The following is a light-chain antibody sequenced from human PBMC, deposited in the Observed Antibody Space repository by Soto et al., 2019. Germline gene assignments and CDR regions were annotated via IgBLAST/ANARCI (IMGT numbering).Light chain of an antibody. J-gene: IGKJ4*01. V-gene: IGKV3-11*01. CDR2: DAS. CDR3: QQRSNWRGLT. Sequence: EILFTQSPATLSFSPGGRATPSCRASQSVSSYLAWYQQKPGQAPRLLIYDASNRATGIPARFSGSGSGTDFTLTISSLEPEDFAVYYCQQRSNWRGLTFGGGTKVDI. CDR1: QSVSSY.